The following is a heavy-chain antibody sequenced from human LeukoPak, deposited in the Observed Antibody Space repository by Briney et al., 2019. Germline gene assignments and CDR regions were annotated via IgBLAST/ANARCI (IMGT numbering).Heavy chain of an antibody. V-gene: IGHV3-21*01. CDR1: GFIFSNNA. CDR3: VRIPKGANFPNWFDP. CDR2: ISGNGNEM. J-gene: IGHJ5*02. D-gene: IGHD4/OR15-4a*01. Sequence: PGGSLRLSCAASGFIFSNNAMNWVRRTPGKGLEWVSSISGNGNEMNYRGSVKGRFTISRDNTRNSLYLQMDSLRVEDTAIYYCVRIPKGANFPNWFDPWGQGTLVTVSS.